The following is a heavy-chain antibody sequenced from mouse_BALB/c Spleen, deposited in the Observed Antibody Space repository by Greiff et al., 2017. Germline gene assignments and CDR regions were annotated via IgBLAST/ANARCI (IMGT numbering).Heavy chain of an antibody. D-gene: IGHD1-1*01. CDR3: ARDPHYYGSSYETY. Sequence: EVQLVESGGGLVKPGGSLKLSCAASGFTFSDYYMYWVRQTPEKRLEWVATISDGGSYTYYPDSVKGRFTISRDNAKNNLYLQMSSLKSEDTAMYYCARDPHYYGSSYETYWGQGTLVTVSA. J-gene: IGHJ3*01. V-gene: IGHV5-4*02. CDR2: ISDGGSYT. CDR1: GFTFSDYY.